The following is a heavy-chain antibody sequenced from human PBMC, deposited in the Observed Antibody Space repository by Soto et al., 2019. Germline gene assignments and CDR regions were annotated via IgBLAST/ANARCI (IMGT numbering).Heavy chain of an antibody. CDR3: ARMGDVPYYYYGMDV. V-gene: IGHV1-18*01. Sequence: QVQLVQSGAEVKKPGASVKVSCKASGYTFTSYGFSWVRQAPGQGLEWMGWINAYNGDTNYAQNLQGRVTMTTDTSTHTAYMELMSLRSDDTAVYYCARMGDVPYYYYGMDVWGQGTTVTVSS. CDR2: INAYNGDT. D-gene: IGHD3-16*01. CDR1: GYTFTSYG. J-gene: IGHJ6*02.